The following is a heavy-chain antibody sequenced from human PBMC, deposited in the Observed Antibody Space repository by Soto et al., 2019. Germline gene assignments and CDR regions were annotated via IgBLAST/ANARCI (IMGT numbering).Heavy chain of an antibody. CDR3: ARVWSAYYYGMNV. CDR2: TLXGSGPX. J-gene: IGHJ6*01. V-gene: IGHV1-58*01. CDR1: GFTTPPSG. D-gene: IGHD3-3*01. Sequence: SVKVSCKASGFTTPPSGVQWVRQARGQRLEWLGYTLXGSGPXHYAQKSQPRXXLIGDMSXXKVYMELSSLRAEQTAVYYCARVWSAYYYGMNVWGQGTTVTVSS.